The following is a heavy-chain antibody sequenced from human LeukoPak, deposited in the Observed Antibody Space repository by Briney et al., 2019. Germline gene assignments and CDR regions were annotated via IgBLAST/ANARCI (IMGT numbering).Heavy chain of an antibody. D-gene: IGHD6-6*01. Sequence: GGSLRLSCAASGFTFSSYAVTWVRQAPGMGLEWGSTISGSGDGTYYAESVEGRFTISRDNSKNTLYLQMNSLRAEDTAVYYCAKSRVVSSSALYASWGQGTLVTVSP. CDR1: GFTFSSYA. V-gene: IGHV3-23*01. CDR2: ISGSGDGT. J-gene: IGHJ5*02. CDR3: AKSRVVSSSALYAS.